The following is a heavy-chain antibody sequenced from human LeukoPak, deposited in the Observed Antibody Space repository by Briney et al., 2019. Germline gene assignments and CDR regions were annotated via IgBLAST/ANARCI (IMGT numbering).Heavy chain of an antibody. Sequence: GGSLRLSCAASGFTFSSYAMHWVRQAPGKGLEYVSAISSKGGSTYYANSVKGRFTISRDNSKNTLYLQMGSLRAEDMAVYYCARGGGGNGNDAYDIWGQGTMVTVSS. J-gene: IGHJ3*02. V-gene: IGHV3-64*01. CDR3: ARGGGGNGNDAYDI. CDR1: GFTFSSYA. CDR2: ISSKGGST. D-gene: IGHD4-23*01.